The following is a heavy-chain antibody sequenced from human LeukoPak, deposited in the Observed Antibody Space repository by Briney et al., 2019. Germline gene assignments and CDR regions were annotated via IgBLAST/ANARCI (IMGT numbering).Heavy chain of an antibody. J-gene: IGHJ1*01. CDR2: ISGNSQTI. Sequence: RTGGSLRLSCATSGFIYDSYTMNWVRQTPGKGLEWVSSISGNSQTISCADSIKGRFTVSRDNAKKSLHLQMTSLRVDDTAVYYCARGAWLAIFGAITPPEYFQYWGQGTPVTVSS. CDR3: ARGAWLAIFGAITPPEYFQY. V-gene: IGHV3-48*01. CDR1: GFIYDSYT. D-gene: IGHD3-3*01.